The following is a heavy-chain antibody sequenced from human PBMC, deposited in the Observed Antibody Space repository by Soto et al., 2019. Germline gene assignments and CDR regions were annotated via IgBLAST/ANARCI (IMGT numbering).Heavy chain of an antibody. V-gene: IGHV1-8*01. D-gene: IGHD6-13*01. CDR3: ARRGIAAAGYYYYYHFDL. Sequence: ASVKVSCKASGYTFTSYDINWVLQATGQGREWMGWMNPNSGNTGYAQKFQGRVTMTRNTSISTAYMELSSLGSEDTAVYYCARRGIAAAGYYYYYHFDLWGRATLVTVSS. CDR2: MNPNSGNT. CDR1: GYTFTSYD. J-gene: IGHJ2*01.